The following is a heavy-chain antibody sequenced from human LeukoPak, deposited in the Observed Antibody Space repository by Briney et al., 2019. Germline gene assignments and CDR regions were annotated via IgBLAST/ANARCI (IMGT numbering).Heavy chain of an antibody. V-gene: IGHV3-21*01. Sequence: GGSLRLSCAASGFTFSSYSMNWVRQAPGKGLEWVSSISSSSSYIYYADSVKGRFTISRDNAKNSLYLQMNSLRAEDTAVYYCARDPERGYCSGGSCSQGYYWGQGTLVTVSS. J-gene: IGHJ4*02. CDR1: GFTFSSYS. CDR3: ARDPERGYCSGGSCSQGYY. D-gene: IGHD2-15*01. CDR2: ISSSSSYI.